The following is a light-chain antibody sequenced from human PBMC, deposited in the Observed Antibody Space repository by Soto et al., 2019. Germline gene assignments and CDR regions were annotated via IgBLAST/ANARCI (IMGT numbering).Light chain of an antibody. Sequence: EIVLTQSPGTLSLSPGERATLSCRASQSVSSSYLAWYQQKPGQAPRLLIYGASSRATGIPDRFSGSGSGTEFTLTISSLQPEDFATYYCQQHDQWPITFGQGTRLEIK. CDR2: GAS. J-gene: IGKJ5*01. CDR1: QSVSSSY. V-gene: IGKV3-20*01. CDR3: QQHDQWPIT.